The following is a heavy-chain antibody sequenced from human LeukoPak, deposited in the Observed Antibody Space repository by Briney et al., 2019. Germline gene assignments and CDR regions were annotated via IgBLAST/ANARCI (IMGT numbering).Heavy chain of an antibody. J-gene: IGHJ4*02. Sequence: PGGSLRLSCAASGFTFSSYAMSWVRQAPGKGLEWASAISGSGGSTYYADSVKGRFTISRDNSKNTLYLQMNSLRAEDTAVYYCAKDLHYYDSTGYYDYWGQGTLVTVSS. CDR3: AKDLHYYDSTGYYDY. V-gene: IGHV3-23*01. D-gene: IGHD3-22*01. CDR2: ISGSGGST. CDR1: GFTFSSYA.